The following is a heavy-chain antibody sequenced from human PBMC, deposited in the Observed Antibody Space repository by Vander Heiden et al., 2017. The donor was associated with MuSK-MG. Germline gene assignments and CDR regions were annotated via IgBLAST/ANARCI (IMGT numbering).Heavy chain of an antibody. CDR1: GYTFIGYF. Sequence: QVQLVQSGAEVKKPGASVKVSCKASGYTFIGYFMHWVRQAPGQGLEWMGWINPNSGATKYAQRFQGRVTMTRDTSISTAYMDLTRLRSEDTAVYYCARDLRAGEPENYFDYWGQGTLVTVSS. CDR3: ARDLRAGEPENYFDY. V-gene: IGHV1-2*02. D-gene: IGHD7-27*01. CDR2: INPNSGAT. J-gene: IGHJ4*02.